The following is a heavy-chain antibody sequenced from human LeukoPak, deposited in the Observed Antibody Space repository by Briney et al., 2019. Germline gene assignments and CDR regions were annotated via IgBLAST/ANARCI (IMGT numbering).Heavy chain of an antibody. CDR1: GGSFSGYH. J-gene: IGHJ4*02. CDR2: INHSGGT. D-gene: IGHD3-16*02. Sequence: SETLSLTCAVYGGSFSGYHWSWIRQPPGKGLEWIGEINHSGGTNYNPSLKSRVTISVDTSKNQFSLKLSSVTAADTAVYYCARGQHVWGSYRYYFDYWGQGTLVTVSS. CDR3: ARGQHVWGSYRYYFDY. V-gene: IGHV4-34*01.